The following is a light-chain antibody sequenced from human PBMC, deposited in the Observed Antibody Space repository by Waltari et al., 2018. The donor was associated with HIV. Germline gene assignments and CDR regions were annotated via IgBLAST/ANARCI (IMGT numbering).Light chain of an antibody. Sequence: IQMTQPPSSLSASVGDRVTITCRASQAISNNLAWYQQRPGKAPKLLIYAASNLQSGVPSRFSGSGSGTKFTLTVSGLQPEDFATDFCLQDHSFPFTFGPGTKLHVK. CDR1: QAISNN. V-gene: IGKV1-6*01. J-gene: IGKJ3*01. CDR3: LQDHSFPFT. CDR2: AAS.